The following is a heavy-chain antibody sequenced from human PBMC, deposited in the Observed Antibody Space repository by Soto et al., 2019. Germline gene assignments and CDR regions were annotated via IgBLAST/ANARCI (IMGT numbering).Heavy chain of an antibody. CDR1: GYTFTSYG. Sequence: ASVKVSCKASGYTFTSYGISWVRQAPGQGLEWMGLISAYNGNTNYAQKLQGRVTMTTDTSTSTAYMELRSLRSDDTAVYYCASLDCSSTSCSTWGNAFDIWGQGTMVTVSS. CDR2: ISAYNGNT. D-gene: IGHD2-2*01. CDR3: ASLDCSSTSCSTWGNAFDI. J-gene: IGHJ3*02. V-gene: IGHV1-18*01.